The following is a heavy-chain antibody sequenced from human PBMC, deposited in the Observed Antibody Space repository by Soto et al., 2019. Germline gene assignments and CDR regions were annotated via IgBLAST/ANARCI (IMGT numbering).Heavy chain of an antibody. D-gene: IGHD5-12*01. CDR1: GFTFSSYS. V-gene: IGHV3-23*01. J-gene: IGHJ4*02. CDR2: ISGSGGST. CDR3: AKEVYSGYDSVVFYFDY. Sequence: GGSLRLSCAASGFTFSSYSMSWVRQAPGKGLEWVSAISGSGGSTYYADSVKGRFTISRDNSKNTLYLQMNSLRAEDTAVYYCAKEVYSGYDSVVFYFDYWGQGTLVTVSS.